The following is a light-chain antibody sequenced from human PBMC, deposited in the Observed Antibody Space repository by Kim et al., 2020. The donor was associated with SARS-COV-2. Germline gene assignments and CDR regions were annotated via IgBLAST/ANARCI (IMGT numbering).Light chain of an antibody. CDR2: GAS. V-gene: IGKV3-20*01. Sequence: PGERATIACRASQSVSSSYLAWYQQKPGQAPRLLIYGASSRATGIPDRFSGSGSGTDFTLTISRLEPEDFAVYYCQQYGSSPPRYTFGQGTKLEI. CDR3: QQYGSSPPRYT. J-gene: IGKJ2*01. CDR1: QSVSSSY.